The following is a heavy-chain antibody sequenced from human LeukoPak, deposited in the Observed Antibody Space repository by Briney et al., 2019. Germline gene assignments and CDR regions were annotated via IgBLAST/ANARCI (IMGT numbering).Heavy chain of an antibody. D-gene: IGHD3-10*02. V-gene: IGHV3-7*01. CDR1: GFSFTTYW. Sequence: GGSLRLSCATSGFSFTTYWMYWARQAPGGGLEGVATIKPEGSEKFYVDSVEGRFTVSRDNAKNSLYLQMNSLRADDTAVYYCAELGITMIGGVWGKGTTVTISS. CDR2: IKPEGSEK. J-gene: IGHJ6*03. CDR3: AELGITMIGGV.